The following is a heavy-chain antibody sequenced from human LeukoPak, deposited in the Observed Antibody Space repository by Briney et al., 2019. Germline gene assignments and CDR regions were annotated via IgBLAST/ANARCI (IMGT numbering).Heavy chain of an antibody. CDR3: AKDSWNYEEY. CDR2: INDDGSST. J-gene: IGHJ4*02. CDR1: GFTFKLYW. V-gene: IGHV3-74*01. D-gene: IGHD1-7*01. Sequence: GGSLRLSCAASGFTFKLYWMHWVRQAPGKGPVWVSRINDDGSSTTYADSVKGRFTISRDNSKNTLYLQMNSLRAEDTAVYYCAKDSWNYEEYWGQGTLVTVSS.